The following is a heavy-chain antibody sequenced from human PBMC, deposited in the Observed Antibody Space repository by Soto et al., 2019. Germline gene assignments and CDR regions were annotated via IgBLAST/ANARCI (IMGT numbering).Heavy chain of an antibody. J-gene: IGHJ5*02. D-gene: IGHD2-15*01. CDR3: AIVVRFGRSPSCRGRNGFEP. Sequence: PSEPLSLTCSVSGGSISSGDYYWSWIRQPPGKGLEWIGYMFYTGTTYYNPSLKSRITISMDTSKNQFSLRLTSVTAADTAEYHCAIVVRFGRSPSCRGRNGFEPWGQGTRVTVAS. V-gene: IGHV4-30-4*01. CDR2: MFYTGTT. CDR1: GGSISSGDYY.